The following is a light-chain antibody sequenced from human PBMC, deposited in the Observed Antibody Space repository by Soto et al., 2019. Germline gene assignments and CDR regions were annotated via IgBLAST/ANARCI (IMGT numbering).Light chain of an antibody. Sequence: DIQMTQSPSSLSASVGDRVTITCRASQSISTYLNWYQQKPGKAPKLLIYAASSLQSGVPSRFTGSGSGTDFPLTISSLPPEDVAADFCQQSYSTPQITFGQGTRLEIK. CDR1: QSISTY. CDR3: QQSYSTPQIT. CDR2: AAS. V-gene: IGKV1-39*01. J-gene: IGKJ5*01.